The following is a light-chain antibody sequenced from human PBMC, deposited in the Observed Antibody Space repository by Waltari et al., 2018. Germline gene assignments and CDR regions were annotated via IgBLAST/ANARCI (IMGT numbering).Light chain of an antibody. CDR2: WAS. CDR1: QSLLYNSNDKNY. V-gene: IGKV4-1*01. CDR3: QQYYSRRT. Sequence: DIVMTQSPDSLAVSLGERATINCKSSQSLLYNSNDKNYLAWYQQKPGQPPKLLIYWASTRHSGVPDRFSGSGSATDFTLTISSLQAEDVAVYYCQQYYSRRTFGQGTKLEIK. J-gene: IGKJ1*01.